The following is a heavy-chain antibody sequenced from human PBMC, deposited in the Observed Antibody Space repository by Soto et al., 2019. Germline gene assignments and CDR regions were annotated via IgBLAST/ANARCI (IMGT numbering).Heavy chain of an antibody. V-gene: IGHV1-2*04. D-gene: IGHD4-4*01. J-gene: IGHJ4*02. CDR2: INPNSGGT. Sequence: ASVKVSCKASGYTFTGYYMHWVRQAPGQGLEWMGWINPNSGGTNYAQKFQGWVTMTRDTSISTAYMELGRLGSDDTAVYYCARGAEDSLSAFDYWGQGTLVTVSS. CDR1: GYTFTGYY. CDR3: ARGAEDSLSAFDY.